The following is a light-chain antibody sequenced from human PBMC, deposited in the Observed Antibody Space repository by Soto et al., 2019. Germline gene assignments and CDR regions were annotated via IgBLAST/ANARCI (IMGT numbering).Light chain of an antibody. Sequence: EIVLTQSPATLHLSPGERATFSCRASQSVSSYVAWYHQKPGQAPRLLIYDTSNRAPGIPARFSGSGSGTDFTRTISSLEPEDFGVYYCHHRSDWPPLFTVGPWTKVDVK. CDR3: HHRSDWPPLFT. CDR2: DTS. J-gene: IGKJ3*01. CDR1: QSVSSY. V-gene: IGKV3-11*01.